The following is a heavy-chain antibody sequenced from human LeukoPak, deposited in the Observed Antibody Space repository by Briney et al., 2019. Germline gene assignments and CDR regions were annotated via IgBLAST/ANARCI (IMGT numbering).Heavy chain of an antibody. J-gene: IGHJ3*02. D-gene: IGHD3-3*01. CDR3: ARGRFLDAFDI. CDR2: IYYSGST. V-gene: IGHV4-59*01. CDR1: GGSISSYY. Sequence: SETLSLTCTVSGGSISSYYWSWIRQPPGKGLEWIGYIYYSGSTKYKPSIKSRVTISVDTYKNQFSLKLSAVTAADTAVYYCARGRFLDAFDIWGQGTMVTVSS.